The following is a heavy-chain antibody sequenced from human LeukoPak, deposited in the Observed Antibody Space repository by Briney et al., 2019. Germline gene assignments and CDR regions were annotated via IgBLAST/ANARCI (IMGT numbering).Heavy chain of an antibody. CDR1: GFTFNTYS. J-gene: IGHJ4*02. D-gene: IGHD6-19*01. Sequence: SGGSLRLSCAASGFTFNTYSLIWVRQAPGKGLEWVSSISGSSTYIFYADSVKGRFTISRDNAKNSLYLQMNSLRAEDTAVYYCARGDKSSGWYFLDYWGRGTLVTVSS. CDR3: ARGDKSSGWYFLDY. CDR2: ISGSSTYI. V-gene: IGHV3-21*01.